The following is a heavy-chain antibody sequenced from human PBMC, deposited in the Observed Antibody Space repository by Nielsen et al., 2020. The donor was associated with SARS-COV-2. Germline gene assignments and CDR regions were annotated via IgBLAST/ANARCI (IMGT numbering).Heavy chain of an antibody. J-gene: IGHJ4*02. Sequence: ASVQVSCKASGYTFTSYAMNWVRQAPGQGLEWMGWINTNTGNPTYAQGFTGRFVFSLDTSVSTAYLQISSLKAEDTAVYYCARAETWYYYGSGITGDYWGQGTLVTVSS. D-gene: IGHD3-10*01. CDR3: ARAETWYYYGSGITGDY. CDR1: GYTFTSYA. V-gene: IGHV7-4-1*02. CDR2: INTNTGNP.